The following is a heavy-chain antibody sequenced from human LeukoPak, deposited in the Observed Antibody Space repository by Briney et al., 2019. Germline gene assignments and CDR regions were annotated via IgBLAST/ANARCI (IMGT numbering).Heavy chain of an antibody. CDR1: GYSFSSYW. D-gene: IGHD4-11*01. CDR2: IYPGDSDT. Sequence: GESLKISCKGSGYSFSSYWIGWVRQMPGKGLEWMGIIYPGDSDTRYSPSFQGQVTISADRSITTAYVQWSSLQASDTAMYYCARGYDYANSWGQGTLVTVSS. J-gene: IGHJ4*02. CDR3: ARGYDYANS. V-gene: IGHV5-51*01.